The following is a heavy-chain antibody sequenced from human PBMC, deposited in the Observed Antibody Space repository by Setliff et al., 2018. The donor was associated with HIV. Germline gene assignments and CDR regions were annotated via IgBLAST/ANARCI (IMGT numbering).Heavy chain of an antibody. CDR1: GDTDFY. CDR3: ATLDPSGGNFLAY. J-gene: IGHJ4*02. D-gene: IGHD2-21*02. Sequence: KTSETLSLTCTVSGDTDFYWSWIRQSPGKGLEWIGYIHASGKANYNPSLKSRVTISLDTSKMQFSLRLTSVTAADTAVYYCATLDPSGGNFLAYWGQGTLVTVSS. V-gene: IGHV4-4*09. CDR2: IHASGKA.